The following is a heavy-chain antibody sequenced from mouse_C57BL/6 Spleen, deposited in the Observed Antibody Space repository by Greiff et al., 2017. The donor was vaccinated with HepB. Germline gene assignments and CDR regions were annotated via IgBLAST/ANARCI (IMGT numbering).Heavy chain of an antibody. J-gene: IGHJ2*01. D-gene: IGHD3-2*02. CDR2: IYPGGGYT. CDR1: GYTFTNYW. Sequence: QVQLQQSGAELVRPGPSVKMSCKASGYTFTNYWIGWAKQRPGHGLEWIGDIYPGGGYTNYNEKFKGKATLTADKSSSTAYMQFSSLTSEDSAIYYCARYSPGYFDYWGQGTTLTVSS. CDR3: ARYSPGYFDY. V-gene: IGHV1-63*01.